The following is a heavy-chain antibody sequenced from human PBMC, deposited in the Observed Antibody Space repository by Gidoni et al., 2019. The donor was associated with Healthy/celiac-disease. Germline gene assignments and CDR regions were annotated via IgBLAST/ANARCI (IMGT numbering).Heavy chain of an antibody. Sequence: QVQLVESGGGVVQPGRSLRLSCAASGFTFSTYGMPWVRQAPGKGLEWVAVIWYDGSNKYYADSVKGRFTISRDNSKNTLYLQMNSLRAEDTAVYYCARMIDDVAGTNYYYYGMDVWGQGTTVTVSS. V-gene: IGHV3-33*01. CDR3: ARMIDDVAGTNYYYYGMDV. CDR2: IWYDGSNK. CDR1: GFTFSTYG. J-gene: IGHJ6*02. D-gene: IGHD6-19*01.